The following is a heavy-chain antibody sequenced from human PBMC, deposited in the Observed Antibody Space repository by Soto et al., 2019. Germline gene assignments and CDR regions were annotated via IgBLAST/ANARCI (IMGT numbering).Heavy chain of an antibody. D-gene: IGHD6-6*01. Sequence: PSETLSLTCAVYGGSFSGYYWSWIRQPPGKGLEWIGEINHSGSTNYNPSLKSRVTISVDTSKDQFSLKLSSVTAADTAVYYCARGLEYSSSFYYFDYWGQGTLVTVSS. V-gene: IGHV4-34*01. CDR3: ARGLEYSSSFYYFDY. J-gene: IGHJ4*02. CDR2: INHSGST. CDR1: GGSFSGYY.